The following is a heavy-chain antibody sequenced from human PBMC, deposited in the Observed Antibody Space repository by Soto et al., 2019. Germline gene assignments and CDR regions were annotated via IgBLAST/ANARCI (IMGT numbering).Heavy chain of an antibody. CDR2: ISSSSSYI. CDR1: GFTFSSYS. CDR3: ARDQPGYSYGYGLGY. D-gene: IGHD5-18*01. Sequence: EVQLVESGGGLVKPGGSLRVSCAASGFTFSSYSMNWVLQAPGKGLEWVSSISSSSSYIYYADSVKGRFTISRDNAKNSLYLQMNSLRAEDTAVYYCARDQPGYSYGYGLGYWGQGTLVTVSS. J-gene: IGHJ4*02. V-gene: IGHV3-21*01.